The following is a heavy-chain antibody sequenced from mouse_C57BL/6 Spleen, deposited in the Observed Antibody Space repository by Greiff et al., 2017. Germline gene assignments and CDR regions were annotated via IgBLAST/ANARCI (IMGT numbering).Heavy chain of an antibody. CDR2: IYPGDGDT. J-gene: IGHJ1*03. CDR1: GYAFSSYW. V-gene: IGHV1-80*01. CDR3: ARPDSNYGYVDV. D-gene: IGHD2-5*01. Sequence: VQLQESGAELVKPGASVKISCKASGYAFSSYWMNWVKQRPGKGLEWIGQIYPGDGDTNYNGKFKGKATLTADKSSSTAYMQLSSLTSEDAAVYFCARPDSNYGYVDVWGTGTTVTVSS.